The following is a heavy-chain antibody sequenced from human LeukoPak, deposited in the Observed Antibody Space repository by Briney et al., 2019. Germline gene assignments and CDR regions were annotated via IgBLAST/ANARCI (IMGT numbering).Heavy chain of an antibody. CDR2: ISYDGSNK. V-gene: IGHV3-30-3*01. J-gene: IGHJ4*02. Sequence: GRSLRLSCAASGFTFSSYAMHWVRQAPGKGLEWVAVISYDGSNKYYADSVKGRFTISRDNSKNTLYLQMNSLRAEDTAVYYCARGSIAAAVDYRGQGTLVTVSS. CDR3: ARGSIAAAVDY. CDR1: GFTFSSYA. D-gene: IGHD6-13*01.